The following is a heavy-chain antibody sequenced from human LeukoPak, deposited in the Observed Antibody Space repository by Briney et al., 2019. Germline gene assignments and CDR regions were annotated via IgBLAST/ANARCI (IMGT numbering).Heavy chain of an antibody. V-gene: IGHV3-21*01. CDR2: ISGSGTYI. Sequence: GGSLRLSCAASGFTFSSYTMNWVRQASGKGLEWASSISGSGTYIYYADSVKGRFTISRDNAKNSLYLQINSLRAEDTAVYYCARGGTGDPFDYWGQGTLVTVSS. CDR3: ARGGTGDPFDY. J-gene: IGHJ4*02. D-gene: IGHD3/OR15-3a*01. CDR1: GFTFSSYT.